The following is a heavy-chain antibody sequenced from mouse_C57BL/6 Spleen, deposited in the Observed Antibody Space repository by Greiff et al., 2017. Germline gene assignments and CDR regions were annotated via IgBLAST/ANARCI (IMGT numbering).Heavy chain of an antibody. J-gene: IGHJ1*03. CDR2: IDPETGGT. D-gene: IGHD2-5*01. V-gene: IGHV1-15*01. CDR1: GYTFTDYE. CDR3: TRNTYSRYFEV. Sequence: VKLVESGAELVRPGASVTLSCKASGYTFTDYEMHWVKQTPVHGLEWIGAIDPETGGTAYNQKFKGKAILTADKSSSTAYMELRSLTSEDSAVYYCTRNTYSRYFEVWGTGTTVTVSS.